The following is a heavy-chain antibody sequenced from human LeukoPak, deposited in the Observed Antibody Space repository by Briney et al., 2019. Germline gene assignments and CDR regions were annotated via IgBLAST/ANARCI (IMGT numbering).Heavy chain of an antibody. CDR2: IYYSGST. V-gene: IGHV4-59*08. Sequence: SETLSLTCTVSGGSISSYYWSWIRQPPGKGLEWIGYIYYSGSTNYNPSPKSRVTISVDTSKNQFSLKLSSVTAADTAVYYCARHPHVDDVWGSYRPYYFDYWGQGTLVTVSS. J-gene: IGHJ4*02. D-gene: IGHD3-16*02. CDR3: ARHPHVDDVWGSYRPYYFDY. CDR1: GGSISSYY.